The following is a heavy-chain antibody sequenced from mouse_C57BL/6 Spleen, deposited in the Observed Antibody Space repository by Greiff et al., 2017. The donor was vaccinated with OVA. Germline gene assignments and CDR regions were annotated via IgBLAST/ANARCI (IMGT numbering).Heavy chain of an antibody. D-gene: IGHD1-1*01. CDR2: IYPGDGDT. Sequence: VQLQQSGPELVKPGASVKISCKASGYAFSSSWMNWVKQRPGKGLEWIGRIYPGDGDTNYNGKFKGKATLTADKSSSTAYMQLSSLTSEDSAVYFCARSITTVVVSLYYAMDYWGQGTSVTVSS. CDR1: GYAFSSSW. V-gene: IGHV1-82*01. CDR3: ARSITTVVVSLYYAMDY. J-gene: IGHJ4*01.